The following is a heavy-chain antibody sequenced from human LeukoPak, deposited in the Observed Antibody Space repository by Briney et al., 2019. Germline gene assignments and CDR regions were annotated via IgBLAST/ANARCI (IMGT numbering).Heavy chain of an antibody. V-gene: IGHV3-30-3*01. D-gene: IGHD3-16*02. CDR1: GSTFSSYA. J-gene: IGHJ4*02. CDR3: ARDREVYYDYVWGSYQTTFDY. Sequence: GGSLRLSCAASGSTFSSYAMHWVRQAPGKGLEWVAVVSYDGSNKYYADSVKGRFTISRDNSKNTLYLQMNSLRAEDTAVYYCARDREVYYDYVWGSYQTTFDYWGQGTLVTVSS. CDR2: VSYDGSNK.